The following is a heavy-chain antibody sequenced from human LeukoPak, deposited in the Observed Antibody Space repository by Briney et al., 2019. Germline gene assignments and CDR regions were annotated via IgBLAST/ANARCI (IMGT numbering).Heavy chain of an antibody. Sequence: SETLSLTCTVSGGSISSFYWNWIRQPPGKGLEWIGYIYQSESTNYNPSLKGRVTISADTSKNQFSLKLSSVTAADTAVYYCARGTSYSGATFLYWGQGTLVTVSS. CDR3: ARGTSYSGATFLY. CDR2: IYQSEST. CDR1: GGSISSFY. V-gene: IGHV4-59*01. J-gene: IGHJ4*02. D-gene: IGHD1-26*01.